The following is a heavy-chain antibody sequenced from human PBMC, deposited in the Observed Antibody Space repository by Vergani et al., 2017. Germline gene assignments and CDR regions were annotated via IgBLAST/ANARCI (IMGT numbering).Heavy chain of an antibody. Sequence: QVQLVQSGAEVKKPGASVKVSCKASGYTFTSYGISWVRQAPGQGLEWIGWISAYNGNTHYAQKLQGRVTMTTDTSTSTAYMELRSLRSDDTAVYYWARDHYCSGGSCYSPNWFDPWGQGTLVTVSS. CDR3: ARDHYCSGGSCYSPNWFDP. CDR2: ISAYNGNT. V-gene: IGHV1-18*01. D-gene: IGHD2-15*01. CDR1: GYTFTSYG. J-gene: IGHJ5*02.